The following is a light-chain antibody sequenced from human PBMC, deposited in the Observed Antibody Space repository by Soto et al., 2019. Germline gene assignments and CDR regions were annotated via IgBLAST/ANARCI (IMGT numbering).Light chain of an antibody. CDR1: SSNIGSYP. V-gene: IGLV1-44*01. CDR2: SIN. Sequence: QSVLTQPPSASGTPGQRVTIYCSGSSSNIGSYPVNWYQQLPGTAPKLLIYSINQRPSGVPDRFSGSKSGTSASLAISGLHSEYEADYYCAAWDDSLNRRVFGGGTKLTVL. J-gene: IGLJ3*02. CDR3: AAWDDSLNRRV.